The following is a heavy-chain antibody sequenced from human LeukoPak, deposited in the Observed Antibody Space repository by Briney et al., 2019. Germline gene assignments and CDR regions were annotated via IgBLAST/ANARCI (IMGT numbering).Heavy chain of an antibody. CDR3: ARDGEYSYGYEWYFDL. Sequence: SETLSLTCTVSGGSINGHYWTWIRQSPGKGLEWIGYIYDRGSHYSGSTNYNPSLKSRVTISVDTSKNQFSLLVNSVTAADTAVYYCARDGEYSYGYEWYFDLWGRGTLVTVSS. CDR1: GGSINGHY. J-gene: IGHJ2*01. V-gene: IGHV4-59*11. CDR2: IYDRGSHYSGST. D-gene: IGHD5-18*01.